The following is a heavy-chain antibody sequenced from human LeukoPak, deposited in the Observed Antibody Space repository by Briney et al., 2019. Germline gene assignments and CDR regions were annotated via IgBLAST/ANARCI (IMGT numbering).Heavy chain of an antibody. CDR2: ISSDGSNK. CDR3: TRATAGFDY. J-gene: IGHJ4*02. V-gene: IGHV3-30*04. CDR1: GFTFSSYD. Sequence: GGSLRLSCAASGFTFSSYDMHWVRQAPGKGLEWVAVISSDGSNKYYADSVKGRFTIFRDHSKNSLFLQMNSLTAEDTAVYYCTRATAGFDYWGQGTLVTVSS. D-gene: IGHD6-25*01.